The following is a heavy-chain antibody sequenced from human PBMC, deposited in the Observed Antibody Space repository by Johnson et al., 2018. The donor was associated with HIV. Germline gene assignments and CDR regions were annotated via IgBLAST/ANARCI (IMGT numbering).Heavy chain of an antibody. CDR1: GFTFDDYG. V-gene: IGHV3-20*04. D-gene: IGHD4-17*01. Sequence: VQLVESGGGVVRPGGSLRLSCAASGFTFDDYGMSWVRQAPGKGLEWVSGISWNSGSIGYADSVKGRFTISRDNSKNTLYLQVNSLRGEDTAVYYCARDLLYGETAFDIWGQGTMVTVSS. CDR3: ARDLLYGETAFDI. CDR2: ISWNSGSI. J-gene: IGHJ3*02.